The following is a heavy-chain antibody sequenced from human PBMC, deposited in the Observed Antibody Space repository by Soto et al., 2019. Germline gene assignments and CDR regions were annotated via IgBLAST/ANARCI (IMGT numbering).Heavy chain of an antibody. V-gene: IGHV1-8*01. CDR3: ARAANGPEYYYSCCMDV. CDR1: GYTFTSYD. J-gene: IGHJ6*02. Sequence: ASVQVSCKASGYTFTSYDINWVRQATGQGLEWMGWMNPNSGNTGYAQKFQGRVTMTRNTSISTAYMELSSLRSEDTAVYYCARAANGPEYYYSCCMDVWGQGTTVTVAS. D-gene: IGHD6-13*01. CDR2: MNPNSGNT.